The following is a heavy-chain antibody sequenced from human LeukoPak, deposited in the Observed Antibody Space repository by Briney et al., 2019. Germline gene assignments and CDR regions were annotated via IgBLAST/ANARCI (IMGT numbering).Heavy chain of an antibody. CDR2: IYHSGST. J-gene: IGHJ4*02. D-gene: IGHD6-19*01. CDR3: ARFSVAVAGPKLDY. CDR1: GGSFRAYF. V-gene: IGHV4-34*01. Sequence: SETLSLTCTVYGGSFRAYFWSWIRQPPGKGLEWIGEIYHSGSTNYNPSLKSRVTISVDKSKNQFSLKLSSVTAADTAVYYCARFSVAVAGPKLDYWGQGTLVTVSS.